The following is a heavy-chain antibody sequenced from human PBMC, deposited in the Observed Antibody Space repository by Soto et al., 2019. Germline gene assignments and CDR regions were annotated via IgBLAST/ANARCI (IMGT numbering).Heavy chain of an antibody. J-gene: IGHJ3*02. CDR3: AMAGYCSGGSCYSGGAFDI. CDR1: GGTFSSYT. V-gene: IGHV1-69*02. Sequence: QVQLVQSGAEVKKPGSSVKVSCKATGGTFSSYTISWVRQAPGQGLEWMGRIIPILGIANYAQKFQGRVTITADKSTSTAYMELSSLRSEDTAVYYCAMAGYCSGGSCYSGGAFDIWGQGTMVTVSS. D-gene: IGHD2-15*01. CDR2: IIPILGIA.